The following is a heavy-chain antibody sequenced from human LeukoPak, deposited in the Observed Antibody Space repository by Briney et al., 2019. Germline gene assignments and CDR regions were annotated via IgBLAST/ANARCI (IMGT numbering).Heavy chain of an antibody. CDR3: ARLKAYYDFWSGSPNGYYFDY. CDR2: IYYSGST. D-gene: IGHD3-3*01. Sequence: SETLSHTCTVSGGSISSSSYYWGWIRQPPGKGLEWIGSIYYSGSTYYNPSLKSRVTISVDTSKNQFSLKLSSVTAADTAVYYCARLKAYYDFWSGSPNGYYFDYWGQGTLVTVSS. CDR1: GGSISSSSYY. J-gene: IGHJ4*02. V-gene: IGHV4-39*01.